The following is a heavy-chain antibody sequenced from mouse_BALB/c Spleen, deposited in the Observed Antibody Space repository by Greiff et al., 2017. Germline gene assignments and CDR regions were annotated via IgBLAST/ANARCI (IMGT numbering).Heavy chain of an antibody. J-gene: IGHJ2*01. Sequence: EVMLVESGGGLVKPGGSLKLSCAASGFTFSDYYMYWVRQTPEKRLEWVATISDGGSYTYYPDSVKGRFTISRDNAKNNLYLQMSSLKSEDTAMYYCARDEGRRYLDYWGQGTTLTVSS. CDR2: ISDGGSYT. V-gene: IGHV5-4*02. CDR1: GFTFSDYY. CDR3: ARDEGRRYLDY. D-gene: IGHD1-2*01.